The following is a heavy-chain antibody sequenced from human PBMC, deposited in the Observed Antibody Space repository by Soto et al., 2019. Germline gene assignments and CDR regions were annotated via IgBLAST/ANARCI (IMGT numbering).Heavy chain of an antibody. D-gene: IGHD6-19*01. CDR3: VKDGSSGWPYFYDMDV. Sequence: PGGSLRLSCSASGFIFSDYAMHWVRLTPGKGLEFVSAISNNGGSTNDAPSVWGRFTISRDNSKNTVYLEMSSLRVEDTAIYYCVKDGSSGWPYFYDMDVWGQGTTVTVSS. CDR1: GFIFSDYA. CDR2: ISNNGGST. J-gene: IGHJ6*02. V-gene: IGHV3-64D*06.